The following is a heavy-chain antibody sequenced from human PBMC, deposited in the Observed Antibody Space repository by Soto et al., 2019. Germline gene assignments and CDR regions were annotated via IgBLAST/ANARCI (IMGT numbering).Heavy chain of an antibody. D-gene: IGHD3-22*01. CDR2: FDPEDGET. Sequence: ASVKVSCKVSEYTLTDLFMRWVRQAPGEGLEWMGGFDPEDGETIYAQKFQGRVTMTEDTSTDTAYMELSSLRSEDTAVYYCAPRVHYYDDSGQRALFDSWGQGTMVTVSS. CDR3: APRVHYYDDSGQRALFDS. J-gene: IGHJ4*02. V-gene: IGHV1-24*01. CDR1: EYTLTDLF.